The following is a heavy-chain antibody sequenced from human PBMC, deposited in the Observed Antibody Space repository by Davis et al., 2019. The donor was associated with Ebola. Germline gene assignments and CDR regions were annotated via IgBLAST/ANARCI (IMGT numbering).Heavy chain of an antibody. Sequence: ASVKVSCKASGYTFTNHAINWVRHAPGQRLEWMGWVHGGNGNTKYSQRFQGRVTITTDTSASTTYLDLTSLRSDDTAVFYCARATFGYNSGWYADYWGPGSLVTVSS. CDR2: VHGGNGNT. D-gene: IGHD6-19*01. CDR3: ARATFGYNSGWYADY. V-gene: IGHV1-3*01. J-gene: IGHJ4*02. CDR1: GYTFTNHA.